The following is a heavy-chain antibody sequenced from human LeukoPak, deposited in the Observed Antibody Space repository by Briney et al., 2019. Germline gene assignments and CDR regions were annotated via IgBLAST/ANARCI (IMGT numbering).Heavy chain of an antibody. CDR2: INPSSGST. CDR3: ARVLGAHRYGSIDH. CDR1: GYTFTSYG. V-gene: IGHV1-46*01. Sequence: ASVKVSCKASGYTFTSYGISWVRQAPGQGLEWMGIINPSSGSTSYAQKFQGRVTMTRDTSTSTVYMELSSLRSEDTAIYYCARVLGAHRYGSIDHWGQGTLVTVSS. D-gene: IGHD5-18*01. J-gene: IGHJ4*02.